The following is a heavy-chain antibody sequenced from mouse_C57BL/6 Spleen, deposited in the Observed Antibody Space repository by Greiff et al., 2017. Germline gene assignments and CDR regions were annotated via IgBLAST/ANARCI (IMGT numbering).Heavy chain of an antibody. J-gene: IGHJ3*01. V-gene: IGHV1-64*01. CDR1: GYTFTSYW. D-gene: IGHD1-1*01. CDR3: ARPDYGTPAWFAY. Sequence: VQLQQSGAELVKPGASVKLSCKASGYTFTSYWMHWVKQRPGQGLEWIGMIHPNSGSTNYNEKFKSKATLTVDKSSSTAYMQLSSLTSEDSAVYYCARPDYGTPAWFAYWGQGTLVTVSA. CDR2: IHPNSGST.